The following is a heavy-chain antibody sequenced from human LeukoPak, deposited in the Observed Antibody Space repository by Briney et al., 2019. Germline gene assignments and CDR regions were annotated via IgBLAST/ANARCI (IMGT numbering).Heavy chain of an antibody. CDR1: GGSISSSSYY. Sequence: SETLSLTCTVSGGSISSSSYYWSWIRQPPGKGLEWIGYIYYSGSTNYNPSLKSRVTISVDTSKNQFSLKLSSVTAADTAVYYCARLYCSGGSCYSRPPRWFDPWGQGTLVTVSS. CDR3: ARLYCSGGSCYSRPPRWFDP. J-gene: IGHJ5*02. V-gene: IGHV4-61*05. CDR2: IYYSGST. D-gene: IGHD2-15*01.